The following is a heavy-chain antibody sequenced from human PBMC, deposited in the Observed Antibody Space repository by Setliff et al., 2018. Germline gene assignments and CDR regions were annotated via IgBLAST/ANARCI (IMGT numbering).Heavy chain of an antibody. CDR3: ARAPQPDWLSYYYYYYGMDV. D-gene: IGHD3-9*01. V-gene: IGHV4-59*11. CDR2: IYYSETT. CDR1: GGSISSHY. Sequence: SETLSLTCTVSGGSISSHYWSGIRQPPGKGLEWIGSIYYSETTNYSPSLKSRVTMSVDTSKHQFSLKVISVTPADTAVYYCARAPQPDWLSYYYYYYGMDVWGQGTTVTVSS. J-gene: IGHJ6*02.